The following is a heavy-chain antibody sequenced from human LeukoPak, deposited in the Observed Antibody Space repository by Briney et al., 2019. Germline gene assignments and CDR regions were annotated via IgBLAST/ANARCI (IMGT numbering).Heavy chain of an antibody. CDR1: GGSFSGYY. J-gene: IGHJ3*02. CDR2: INHSGST. Sequence: PSETLSLTCAVYGGSFSGYYWSWIRQPPGKGLEWIGEINHSGSTNYNPSLKSRVTISVDTSKNQFSLKLSSVTAADTAVYYCARASVFERLGYAHDAFDIWGQGTMVTVSS. D-gene: IGHD5-18*01. V-gene: IGHV4-34*01. CDR3: ARASVFERLGYAHDAFDI.